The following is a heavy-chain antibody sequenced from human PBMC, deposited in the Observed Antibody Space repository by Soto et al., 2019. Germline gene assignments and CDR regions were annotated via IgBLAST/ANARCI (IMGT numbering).Heavy chain of an antibody. J-gene: IGHJ4*02. D-gene: IGHD6-19*01. Sequence: GGSLRLSCAASGFTFSSYAMSWVRQAPGKGLEWVSAISGSGGSTYYADSVKGRFTISRDNSKNTLYLQMNSLRAEDTAVYYCAKYRSEGAVAGSPSSYWGQGTLVTVSS. CDR2: ISGSGGST. CDR3: AKYRSEGAVAGSPSSY. V-gene: IGHV3-23*01. CDR1: GFTFSSYA.